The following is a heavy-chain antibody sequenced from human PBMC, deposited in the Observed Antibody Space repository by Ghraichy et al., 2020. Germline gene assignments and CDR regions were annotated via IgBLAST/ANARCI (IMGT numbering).Heavy chain of an antibody. J-gene: IGHJ4*02. CDR1: GDSVTGNSVA. Sequence: SQTLSLTCAISGDSVTGNSVAWNWIRQSPSRGLEWLGRTYYRSKWYNEYAVSVKSRITINSDTSKNQFSLQLNSVTPEDTAVYYCARTHNSGWDWGQGTLVTVSS. V-gene: IGHV6-1*01. CDR2: TYYRSKWYN. CDR3: ARTHNSGWD. D-gene: IGHD5-12*01.